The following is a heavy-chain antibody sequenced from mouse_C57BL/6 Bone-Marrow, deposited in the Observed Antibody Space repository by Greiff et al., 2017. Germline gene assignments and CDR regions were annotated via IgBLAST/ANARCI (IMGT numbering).Heavy chain of an antibody. CDR3: ARHGRLLLRGYYFDY. CDR1: GFTFSSYT. J-gene: IGHJ2*01. Sequence: EVQLVESGGGLVKPGGSLKLSCAASGFTFSSYTMSWVRQTPEKRLEWVATISGGGGNTYYPDSVKGRFTISRDNAKNTLYLQMSSLRSEDTALYYCARHGRLLLRGYYFDYWGQGTTLTVSS. V-gene: IGHV5-9*01. D-gene: IGHD1-1*01. CDR2: ISGGGGNT.